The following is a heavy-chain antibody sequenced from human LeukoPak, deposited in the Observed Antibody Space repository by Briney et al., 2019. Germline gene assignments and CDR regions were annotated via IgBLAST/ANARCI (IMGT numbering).Heavy chain of an antibody. Sequence: NPSETLSLTCTVTGASVNSDSYYWSWIRQPPGQGLEWIGYIFNSGTTYYIPSLRSRVIISLDTSKNQFSLKMSSVTAADTAVYFCADTYGNWGQGTLVTVSS. J-gene: IGHJ4*02. CDR2: IFNSGTT. CDR3: ADTYGN. V-gene: IGHV4-30-4*08. CDR1: GASVNSDSYY. D-gene: IGHD5-18*01.